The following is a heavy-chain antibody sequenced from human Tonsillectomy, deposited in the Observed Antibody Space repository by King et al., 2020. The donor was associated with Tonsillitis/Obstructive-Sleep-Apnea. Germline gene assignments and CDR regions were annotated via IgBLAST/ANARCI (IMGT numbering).Heavy chain of an antibody. CDR1: GFTFTRSA. Sequence: VQLVESGPEVKKPGNSVKVSCKASGFTFTRSAVQWVRQARGQRLEWIGWIVVGSGNTYYAQKFQERFTITRDISTSTAYLELSSLRSGDTAFYYCSAGNYYGLGSFFGHWGQGTLVTVSS. D-gene: IGHD3-10*01. J-gene: IGHJ4*02. V-gene: IGHV1-58*01. CDR3: SAGNYYGLGSFFGH. CDR2: IVVGSGNT.